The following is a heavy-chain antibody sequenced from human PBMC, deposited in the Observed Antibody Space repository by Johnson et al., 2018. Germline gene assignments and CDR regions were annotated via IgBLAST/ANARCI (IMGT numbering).Heavy chain of an antibody. CDR2: INPSGGST. D-gene: IGHD6-19*01. CDR1: GYTFIRYY. Sequence: QVQLVQSGAEVKKPGASVKVSCKASGYTFIRYYMHWVRQAPGQGLEWMGIINPSGGSTSYAQTFQGRVTMTRDTSTSTVYMDLSSLGSEDTAVYYCARDNIAVATYAFDIWGQGTMVTVSS. V-gene: IGHV1-46*01. J-gene: IGHJ3*02. CDR3: ARDNIAVATYAFDI.